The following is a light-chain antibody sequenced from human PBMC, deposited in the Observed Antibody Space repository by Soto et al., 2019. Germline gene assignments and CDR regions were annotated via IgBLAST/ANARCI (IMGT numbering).Light chain of an antibody. Sequence: EIVMTQSPATLSVSPGERATLSCRASQSFGPNLAWYQQKPGQAPRLLIYGASTRATGIPDRFSGSGSGTEFTLTISSLQSEDFAVYHCQQYKTWSSITFGQGTRLEIK. CDR1: QSFGPN. V-gene: IGKV3-15*01. CDR2: GAS. J-gene: IGKJ5*01. CDR3: QQYKTWSSIT.